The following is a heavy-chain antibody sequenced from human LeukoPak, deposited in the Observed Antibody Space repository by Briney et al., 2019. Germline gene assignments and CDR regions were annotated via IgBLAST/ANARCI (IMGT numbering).Heavy chain of an antibody. D-gene: IGHD6-6*01. V-gene: IGHV1-18*01. CDR2: ISAYNGNT. Sequence: ASVKVSCKASGYTFTSYGISWVRQAPGQGLEWMGWISAYNGNTNYAQKLQGRVTMTTDTSTSTAYMELRSLRSDDTAVYYCARDDSYSSSSLSNWFDPWGQGTLVTVSS. CDR3: ARDDSYSSSSLSNWFDP. J-gene: IGHJ5*02. CDR1: GYTFTSYG.